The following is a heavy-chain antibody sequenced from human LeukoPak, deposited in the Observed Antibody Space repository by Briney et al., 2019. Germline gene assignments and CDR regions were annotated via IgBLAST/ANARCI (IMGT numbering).Heavy chain of an antibody. J-gene: IGHJ4*02. Sequence: ASVRVSCKASGYTFTHHGITWVRQAPGQGLEWMGWISAYNGDTHYAQNFQGRVTLTTDTSTSTAYMELRSLRYDDTAVYYCARDPTNTSGRYAYFDYWGQGTLVTVSS. CDR2: ISAYNGDT. D-gene: IGHD6-19*01. CDR1: GYTFTHHG. CDR3: ARDPTNTSGRYAYFDY. V-gene: IGHV1-18*01.